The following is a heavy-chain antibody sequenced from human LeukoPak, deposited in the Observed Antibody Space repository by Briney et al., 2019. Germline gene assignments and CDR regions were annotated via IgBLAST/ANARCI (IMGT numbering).Heavy chain of an antibody. CDR3: AKDLVQWSWFGEPQDDY. V-gene: IGHV3-23*01. Sequence: PGGSLRLSCAASGFTFSSYAMSWVRQAPGKGLEWVSAISGSGGSTYYADSVKGRFTISRDNSKNTLYLQMNSLRAEDTAVYYCAKDLVQWSWFGEPQDDYWGQGTLVTVSS. CDR1: GFTFSSYA. D-gene: IGHD3-10*01. CDR2: ISGSGGST. J-gene: IGHJ4*02.